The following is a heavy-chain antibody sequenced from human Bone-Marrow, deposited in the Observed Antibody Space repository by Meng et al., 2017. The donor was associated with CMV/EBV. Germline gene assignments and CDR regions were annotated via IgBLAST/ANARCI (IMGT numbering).Heavy chain of an antibody. CDR1: GFTFSSYA. CDR3: AREGKGLDV. Sequence: GESLKISCAASGFTFSSYAMHWVHQAPGKGLEWVAVISYDGSNKYYADSVKGRFTISRDNSKNTLYLQMNSLRAEDTAVYYCAREGKGLDVWGQGTTVTVSS. J-gene: IGHJ6*02. CDR2: ISYDGSNK. V-gene: IGHV3-30*04.